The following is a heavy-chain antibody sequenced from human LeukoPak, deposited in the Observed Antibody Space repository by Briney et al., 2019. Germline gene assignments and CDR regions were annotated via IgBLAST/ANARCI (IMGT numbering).Heavy chain of an antibody. CDR2: IYYSGST. CDR3: ASLKDIVATISF. CDR1: GGSISSSSYY. Sequence: SETLSLTCTVSGGSISSSSYYCGWIRQPPGKGLEWIGSIYYSGSTYYNPSLNSRVTISVDTSKNQFSLKLSSVTAADTAVYYCASLKDIVATISFWGQGTLVTVSS. D-gene: IGHD5-12*01. J-gene: IGHJ4*02. V-gene: IGHV4-39*01.